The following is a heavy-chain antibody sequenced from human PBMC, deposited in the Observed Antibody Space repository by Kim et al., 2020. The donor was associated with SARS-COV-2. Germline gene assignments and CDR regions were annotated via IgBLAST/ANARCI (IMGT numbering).Heavy chain of an antibody. CDR1: GFTFSSNY. V-gene: IGHV3-53*01. J-gene: IGHJ4*02. Sequence: GGSLRLSCAASGFTFSSNYMSWVRQAPGKGLEWVSGIYSGGSTYYADAVEGRCTISRDNSKNTLYLQKNSRSAEDTAVYYCARVPASADSSGWYYFDYWGQGTLVTVSS. CDR2: IYSGGST. D-gene: IGHD6-19*01. CDR3: ARVPASADSSGWYYFDY.